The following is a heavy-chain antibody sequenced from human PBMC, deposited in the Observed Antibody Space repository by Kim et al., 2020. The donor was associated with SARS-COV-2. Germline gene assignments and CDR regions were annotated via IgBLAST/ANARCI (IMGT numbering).Heavy chain of an antibody. D-gene: IGHD3-22*01. J-gene: IGHJ6*02. CDR3: AIWETGYYYDSSGAYYYGMDV. CDR2: IIPIFGTA. Sequence: SVKVSCKASGGTFSSYAISWVRQAPGQGLEWMGGIIPIFGTANYAQKFQGRVTITADESTSTAYMELSSLRSEDTAVYYCAIWETGYYYDSSGAYYYGMDVWGQGTTVTVSS. V-gene: IGHV1-69*13. CDR1: GGTFSSYA.